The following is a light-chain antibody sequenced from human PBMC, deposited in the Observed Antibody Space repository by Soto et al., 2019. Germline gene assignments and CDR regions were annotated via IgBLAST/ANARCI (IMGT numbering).Light chain of an antibody. V-gene: IGLV2-14*03. CDR3: TSFTSGSTLYV. J-gene: IGLJ1*01. CDR2: DVT. CDR1: SSDFGGYNY. Sequence: QSVLTQPASVSGSPGQSITISCAGTSSDFGGYNYVSWYQQLPGKAPQLVIYDVTHRPSGVSDRFSGSRSGNPASLTISGLQAEDEANYYCTSFTSGSTLYVLGTGTKVTVL.